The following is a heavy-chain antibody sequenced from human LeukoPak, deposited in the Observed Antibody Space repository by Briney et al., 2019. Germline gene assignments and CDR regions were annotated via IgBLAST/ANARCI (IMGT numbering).Heavy chain of an antibody. CDR2: IHYSGYT. V-gene: IGHV4-59*01. D-gene: IGHD7-27*01. CDR3: ARHWGSDWYFDL. J-gene: IGHJ2*01. CDR1: GGSISNYY. Sequence: TSETLSLTCAVSGGSISNYYCSWLRQPPGKGLEWLGYIHYSGYTNYNPSLKSRVTISVDTSKNQFSLNLSSVIAADTAVYYCARHWGSDWYFDLWGRGTLVTVSS.